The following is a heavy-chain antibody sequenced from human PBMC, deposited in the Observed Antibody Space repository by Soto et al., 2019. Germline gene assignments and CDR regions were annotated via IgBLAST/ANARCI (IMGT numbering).Heavy chain of an antibody. V-gene: IGHV3-23*01. CDR2: ISGSGGST. CDR3: AKFLSGSYYYYYAMDV. CDR1: GFTFSTYA. Sequence: GGSLRLSCAASGFTFSTYAMSWVRQAPGRGLEWVSAISGSGGSTYYADSVKGRFTISRDNSKNTLYLQMNSLRAEDTAVYYCAKFLSGSYYYYYAMDVWGQGTTVTVSS. J-gene: IGHJ6*02. D-gene: IGHD1-26*01.